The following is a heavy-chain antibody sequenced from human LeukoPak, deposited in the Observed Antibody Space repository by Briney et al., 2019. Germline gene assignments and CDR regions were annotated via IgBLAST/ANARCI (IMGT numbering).Heavy chain of an antibody. D-gene: IGHD3-22*01. Sequence: SVTVSCKASGGTFSSYAISWVRQAPGQGLEWMGGIIPIFGTANYAQKFQGRVTITTDESTSTAYMELSSLRSEDTAVYYCARDYIGGYAPFDPWGQGTLVTVSS. V-gene: IGHV1-69*05. J-gene: IGHJ5*02. CDR3: ARDYIGGYAPFDP. CDR1: GGTFSSYA. CDR2: IIPIFGTA.